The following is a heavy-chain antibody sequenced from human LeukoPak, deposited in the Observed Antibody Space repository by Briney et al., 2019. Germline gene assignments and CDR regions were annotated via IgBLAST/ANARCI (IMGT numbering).Heavy chain of an antibody. CDR3: ARSYYYDSSGYPLYYYYYYMDV. V-gene: IGHV3-21*01. CDR1: GFTFSNFA. Sequence: GGSLRLSCVASGFTFSNFAMSWVRQAPGKGLEWVSSISSSSSYIYYADSVKGRFTISRDNAKNSLYLQMNSLRAEDTAVYYCARSYYYDSSGYPLYYYYYYMDVWGKGTTVTVSS. CDR2: ISSSSSYI. D-gene: IGHD3-22*01. J-gene: IGHJ6*03.